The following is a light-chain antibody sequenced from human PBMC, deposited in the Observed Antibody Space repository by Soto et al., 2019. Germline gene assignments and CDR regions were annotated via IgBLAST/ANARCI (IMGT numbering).Light chain of an antibody. CDR3: QHYNNRPLT. CDR2: GAS. V-gene: IGKV3-15*01. Sequence: EIVVTQSPATLSLSPGQRATLSCRTSQNINNKLVWYQQKPGQAPRLLIYGASTRATGIPARFSGSGSGTEFTLTISSLQSEDFAVYSCQHYNNRPLTFGGGTKVEIK. CDR1: QNINNK. J-gene: IGKJ4*01.